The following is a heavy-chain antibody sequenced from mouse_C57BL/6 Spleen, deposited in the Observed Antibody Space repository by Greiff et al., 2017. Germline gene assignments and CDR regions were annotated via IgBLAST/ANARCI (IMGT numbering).Heavy chain of an antibody. D-gene: IGHD1-1*01. Sequence: VQLQQSGPELVKPGASVKISCKASGYSFTDYNMNWVKQSNGKSLEWIGVINPNYGTTSSNQKFKGKATLPVDQSSSTAYMQLNSLTSEDSAVYDWAGPDYYVSSSPFAYWGQGTLVTVSA. CDR2: INPNYGTT. J-gene: IGHJ3*01. V-gene: IGHV1-39*01. CDR1: GYSFTDYN. CDR3: AGPDYYVSSSPFAY.